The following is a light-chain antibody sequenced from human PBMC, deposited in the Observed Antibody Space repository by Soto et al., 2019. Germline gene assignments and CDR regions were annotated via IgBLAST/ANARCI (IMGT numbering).Light chain of an antibody. Sequence: DIQMTQSPSTLSASVGDRVTITCRASQSISSWLAWYQQKPGKAPKLLIYDASSLESGVPSRFSGSGSGTEFTLTISSLQPYDFATYYCQQYNSYSPRTFGQGPKVEIK. V-gene: IGKV1-5*01. J-gene: IGKJ1*01. CDR1: QSISSW. CDR3: QQYNSYSPRT. CDR2: DAS.